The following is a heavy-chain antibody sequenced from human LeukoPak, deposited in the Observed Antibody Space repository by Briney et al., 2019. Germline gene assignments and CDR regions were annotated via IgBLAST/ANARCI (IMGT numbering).Heavy chain of an antibody. J-gene: IGHJ4*02. V-gene: IGHV1-2*02. CDR3: ASSDNYGDYDY. CDR1: GYTFTNYG. D-gene: IGHD4-17*01. Sequence: ASVKVSCKASGYTFTNYGISWVRQAPGQGLEWMGWINPNSGGTNYAQKFQGRVTMTRDTSISTAYMELSRLRSDDTAVYYCASSDNYGDYDYWGQGTLVTVSS. CDR2: INPNSGGT.